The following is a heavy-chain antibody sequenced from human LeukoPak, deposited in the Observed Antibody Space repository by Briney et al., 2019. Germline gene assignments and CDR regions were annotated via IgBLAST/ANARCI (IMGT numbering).Heavy chain of an antibody. CDR1: GFIFSDYY. J-gene: IGHJ6*03. Sequence: GSLRLSCAASGFIFSDYYMTWIRQAPGKGLEWVSSISSSSSYIYYADSVKGRFTISRDNAKNSLYLQMNSLRAEDTAVYYCARIHYYYYYMDVWGKGTTVTISS. V-gene: IGHV3-11*06. CDR3: ARIHYYYYYMDV. CDR2: ISSSSSYI.